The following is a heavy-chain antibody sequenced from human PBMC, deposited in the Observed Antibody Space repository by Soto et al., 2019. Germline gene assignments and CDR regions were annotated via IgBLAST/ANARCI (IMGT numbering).Heavy chain of an antibody. CDR3: AKVAEIVVVITSYFDY. CDR1: GFTFSSYA. V-gene: IGHV3-23*01. J-gene: IGHJ4*02. D-gene: IGHD3-22*01. CDR2: ISGSGGST. Sequence: PGGSLRLSCAASGFTFSSYAMSWVRQAPGKGLEWVSAISGSGGSTYYADSVKGRFTISRDNSKNTLYLQMNSLRAEDTAVYYCAKVAEIVVVITSYFDYWGQGPLVTVYS.